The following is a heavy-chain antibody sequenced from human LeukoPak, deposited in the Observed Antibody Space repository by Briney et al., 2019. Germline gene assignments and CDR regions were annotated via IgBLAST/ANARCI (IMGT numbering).Heavy chain of an antibody. J-gene: IGHJ4*02. V-gene: IGHV3-23*01. CDR3: AKGSTVGAQPDY. CDR2: ILAGSST. CDR1: GFTFSSYA. Sequence: PGGSLRLSCAASGFTFSSYAMIWVRQAPGKGLEWVSIILAGSSTYYTDSVKGRFTISRDNSKSTLYLQMDSLRAEDTAVYYCAKGSTVGAQPDYWGQGTLVTVSS. D-gene: IGHD4-23*01.